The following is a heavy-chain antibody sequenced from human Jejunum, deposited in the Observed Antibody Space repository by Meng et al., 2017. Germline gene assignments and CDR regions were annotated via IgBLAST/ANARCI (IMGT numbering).Heavy chain of an antibody. V-gene: IGHV3-23*01. CDR2: IKSGVDKT. CDR1: GFTFSTYA. J-gene: IGHJ4*02. CDR3: AKTGCRSSGYYCLGG. D-gene: IGHD3-22*01. Sequence: ETLSLTCAASGFTFSTYAMSWVRQTPGKGLEWFSAIKSGVDKTYFADSVKGRFPISRDNSKNTVYLQMNSLRSEDTAVYYCAKTGCRSSGYYCLGGWGQGTLVTVSS.